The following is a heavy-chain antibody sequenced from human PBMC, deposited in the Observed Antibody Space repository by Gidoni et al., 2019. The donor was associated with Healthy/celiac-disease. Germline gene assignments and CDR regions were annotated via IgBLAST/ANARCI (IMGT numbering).Heavy chain of an antibody. Sequence: QMQLVQSGTAVKKPGPAVTVSCKALGCTLTSYAMQWARQARGQRLEWIGWIVVGSGNTNYAQKFQERVTITRDMSTSTAYMELSSLRSEDTAVYYCAASGEDSSGLNWFDPWGQGTLVTVSS. CDR3: AASGEDSSGLNWFDP. D-gene: IGHD3-22*01. J-gene: IGHJ5*02. CDR1: GCTLTSYA. V-gene: IGHV1-58*02. CDR2: IVVGSGNT.